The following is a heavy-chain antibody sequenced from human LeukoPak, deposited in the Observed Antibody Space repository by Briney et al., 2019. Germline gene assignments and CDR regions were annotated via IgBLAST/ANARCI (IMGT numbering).Heavy chain of an antibody. CDR2: ITSGGDYI. J-gene: IGHJ4*02. Sequence: PGGSLRLSCAASGFTFNTFNMNWVRQAPGKGLEWVSSITSGGDYIYYADSVKGRFATSRDNAKNSLSLQLNSLRVEDTAVYYCARGHYDVLAASYKWTPDYWGQGTLVTVSS. CDR1: GFTFNTFN. V-gene: IGHV3-21*01. CDR3: ARGHYDVLAASYKWTPDY. D-gene: IGHD3-9*01.